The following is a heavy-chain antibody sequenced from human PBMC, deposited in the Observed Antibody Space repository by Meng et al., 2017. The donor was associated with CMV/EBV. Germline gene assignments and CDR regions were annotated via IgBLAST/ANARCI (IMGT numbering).Heavy chain of an antibody. D-gene: IGHD3-10*01. Sequence: SVKVSCKASGGTFSSYAISWVRQAPGQGLEWMGGIIPIFGTANYAQKFQGRVTITTDESTSTAYMELSSLRSEDTTVYYCASERRSPNWFDPWGQGTLVTVSS. V-gene: IGHV1-69*05. CDR1: GGTFSSYA. J-gene: IGHJ5*02. CDR2: IIPIFGTA. CDR3: ASERRSPNWFDP.